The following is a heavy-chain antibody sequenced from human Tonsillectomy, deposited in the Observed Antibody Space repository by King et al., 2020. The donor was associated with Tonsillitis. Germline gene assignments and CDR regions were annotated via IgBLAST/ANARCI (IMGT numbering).Heavy chain of an antibody. Sequence: EVQLVESGGGLVQPGGSLRLSCAASGFTFSNYAMSWVRQAPGKGLDWVSGISGSGSTTYYADSVKGLFTISRDNSKNTLYLQMNSLRAEDTAVYYCAKEVLWFGEGGDVWGKGTTVTVSS. CDR2: ISGSGSTT. CDR1: GFTFSNYA. D-gene: IGHD3-10*01. J-gene: IGHJ6*04. CDR3: AKEVLWFGEGGDV. V-gene: IGHV3-23*04.